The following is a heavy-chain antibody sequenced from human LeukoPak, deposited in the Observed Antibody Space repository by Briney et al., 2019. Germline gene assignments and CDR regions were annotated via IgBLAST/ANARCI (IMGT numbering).Heavy chain of an antibody. CDR3: ARDKRRYCSSTSCYGGYYYYYMDV. CDR1: GGSISSGSYY. CDR2: VFVNGSP. Sequence: SQTLSLTCTVSGGSISSGSYYWNWIRQPAGKALEWVGYVFVNGSPKYHPSLKSRVTMSVDTSKNQFSLKLSSVTAADTAVYYCARDKRRYCSSTSCYGGYYYYYMDVWGKGTTVTISS. J-gene: IGHJ6*03. V-gene: IGHV4-61*09. D-gene: IGHD2-2*01.